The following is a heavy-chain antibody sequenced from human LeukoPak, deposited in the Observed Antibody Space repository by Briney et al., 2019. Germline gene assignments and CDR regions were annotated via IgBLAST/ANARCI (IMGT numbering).Heavy chain of an antibody. D-gene: IGHD5-18*01. CDR2: IRSDGSDT. CDR1: GFTFSDTW. Sequence: GGSLRLSCAASGFTFSDTWMHWVRQAPGEGLVWVSRIRSDGSDTRYAESVKGRFTISRDNAKNSLYLQMNSLRAEDTAVYYCARHLSGVTGYTYGRGIDYWGQGTLVTVSS. CDR3: ARHLSGVTGYTYGRGIDY. J-gene: IGHJ4*02. V-gene: IGHV3-74*01.